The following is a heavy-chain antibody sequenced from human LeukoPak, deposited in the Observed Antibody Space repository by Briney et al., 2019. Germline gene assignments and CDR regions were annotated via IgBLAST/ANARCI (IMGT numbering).Heavy chain of an antibody. J-gene: IGHJ4*02. D-gene: IGHD3-16*02. Sequence: ASVKVSCKASGYTFTSYYMHWVRQAPGQGLEWMGIINPSGGSTSYAQKFQGRVTMTRDTSTSTVYMELSSLRSEDTAVYYCARWGKLRLGELSLYTSDYWGQGTLVTVSS. CDR3: ARWGKLRLGELSLYTSDY. V-gene: IGHV1-46*01. CDR1: GYTFTSYY. CDR2: INPSGGST.